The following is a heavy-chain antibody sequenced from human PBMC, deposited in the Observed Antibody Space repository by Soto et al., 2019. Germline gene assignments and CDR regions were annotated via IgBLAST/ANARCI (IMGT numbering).Heavy chain of an antibody. CDR1: GFTFSSYG. CDR2: ISYDGSNK. V-gene: IGHV3-30*18. Sequence: PGGSLRLSCAASGFTFSSYGMHWVRQAPGKGLEWVAVISYDGSNKYYADSVKGRFTISRDNSKNTLYLQMNSLRAEDTAVYYCAKDSSSGYRASYYGMDVWGQGTTVTVSS. J-gene: IGHJ6*02. D-gene: IGHD3-22*01. CDR3: AKDSSSGYRASYYGMDV.